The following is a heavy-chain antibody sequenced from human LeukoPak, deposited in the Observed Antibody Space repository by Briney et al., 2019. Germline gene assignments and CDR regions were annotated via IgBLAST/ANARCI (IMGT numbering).Heavy chain of an antibody. D-gene: IGHD3-10*01. J-gene: IGHJ4*02. Sequence: ASVKVSCKASGYTFSSYDITWVRQAPGQGLEWMGWMTPNSGNAGSVQKFQGRVTMTRDTSTSTVYMELSSLRSEDTAVYYCARASYGSGSYLRRDFDYWGQGTLVTVSS. V-gene: IGHV1-8*01. CDR3: ARASYGSGSYLRRDFDY. CDR2: MTPNSGNA. CDR1: GYTFSSYD.